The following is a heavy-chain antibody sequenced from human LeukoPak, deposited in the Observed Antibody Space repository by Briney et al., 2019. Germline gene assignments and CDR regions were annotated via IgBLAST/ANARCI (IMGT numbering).Heavy chain of an antibody. CDR1: GGSISSYY. CDR2: VSWNSGGI. V-gene: IGHV3-9*01. Sequence: LSLTCTVSGGSISSYYWCWIRKPPAQGQELVWGVSWNSGGIGYADSVKGRFTISRDNAKNSLYLQMNSLRAEDTALYYCAKDISHYGEGEGFDYWGQGTLVTVSS. J-gene: IGHJ4*02. D-gene: IGHD4-17*01. CDR3: AKDISHYGEGEGFDY.